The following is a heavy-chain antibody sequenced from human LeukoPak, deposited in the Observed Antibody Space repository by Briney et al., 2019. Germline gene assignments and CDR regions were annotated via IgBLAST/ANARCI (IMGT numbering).Heavy chain of an antibody. Sequence: EAGGSLRLSCAASGFAVSSKYMNWVRQAPGKGLEWVSSIIGGGGGTYYADSVKGRLTISRDNSKNTVYLQMNSLRAEDTAVYYCAKGAAVDAVDWFDPWGQGTLVTVSS. V-gene: IGHV3-23*01. CDR2: IIGGGGGT. CDR3: AKGAAVDAVDWFDP. J-gene: IGHJ5*02. D-gene: IGHD6-25*01. CDR1: GFAVSSKY.